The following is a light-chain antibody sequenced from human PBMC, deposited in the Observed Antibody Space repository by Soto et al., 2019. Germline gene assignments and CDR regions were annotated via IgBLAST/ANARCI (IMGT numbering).Light chain of an antibody. V-gene: IGKV3-11*01. CDR1: QSVRPY. J-gene: IGKJ5*01. CDR3: QQRSNWPHT. Sequence: EILLTQSPSTLALSLGERATLSCRASQSVRPYLAWYQQKPGQAPRLLIYDASKRATGIPARFSGSGSGTDFTLTISSLEPEDFEVYYCQQRSNWPHTFGQGTRLEIK. CDR2: DAS.